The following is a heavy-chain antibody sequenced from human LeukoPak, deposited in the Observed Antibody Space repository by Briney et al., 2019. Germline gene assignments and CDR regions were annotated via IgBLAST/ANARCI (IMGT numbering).Heavy chain of an antibody. J-gene: IGHJ6*03. Sequence: PSETLSLTCTVSGGSISSGGYYWSWIRHHPGKGLEWIGYIYHSGTTYYNPSLKSRVTMSVDTSKSQFSLKLSSVTAADTAVYYCARGRDSNLLPPWAKYYYYMDVWGKGTTVTVSS. CDR2: IYHSGTT. V-gene: IGHV4-31*02. CDR3: ARGRDSNLLPPWAKYYYYMDV. CDR1: GGSISSGGYY. D-gene: IGHD4-11*01.